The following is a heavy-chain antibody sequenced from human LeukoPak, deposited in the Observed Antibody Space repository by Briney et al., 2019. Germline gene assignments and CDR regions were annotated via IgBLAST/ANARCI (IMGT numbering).Heavy chain of an antibody. J-gene: IGHJ6*02. Sequence: GGSLRLSCAASGLTFNRYAMHWVRQAPGKGLEWVAVISYDGSNKYYAGSVKGRFTISRDNSKNTLYLQMNSLRAEDTAVYFCARGGTEIYYYHYGMDVWGQGTTVTVSS. CDR3: ARGGTEIYYYHYGMDV. CDR1: GLTFNRYA. V-gene: IGHV3-30*04. CDR2: ISYDGSNK. D-gene: IGHD5-12*01.